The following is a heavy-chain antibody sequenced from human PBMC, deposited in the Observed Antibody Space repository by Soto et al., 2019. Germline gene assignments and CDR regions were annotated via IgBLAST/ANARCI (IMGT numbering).Heavy chain of an antibody. V-gene: IGHV1-18*01. Sequence: QVQLVQSGAEVKKPGASVKVSCKASGYTFSNYGISWVRQGPGQGLEWMGWISGYNGNTHYEEKFQDRIKMTTDTTTSTTYLELRSLRSDDTAVYFCAREPGFCFGYSYSFAMDGCVQGTTVTVAS. D-gene: IGHD5-18*01. CDR2: ISGYNGNT. J-gene: IGHJ6*02. CDR1: GYTFSNYG. CDR3: AREPGFCFGYSYSFAMDG.